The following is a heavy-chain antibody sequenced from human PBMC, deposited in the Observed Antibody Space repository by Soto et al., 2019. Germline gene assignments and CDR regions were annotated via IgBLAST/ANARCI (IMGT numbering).Heavy chain of an antibody. CDR3: ARGRGFALYCSGGSCYSGFDY. CDR2: INHSGST. V-gene: IGHV4-34*01. Sequence: SETLSLTCAVYGGSFSCYYWSWIRQAPGKGLEWIGEINHSGSTNYNPSLKSRVTISVDTSKNQFSLKLSSVTAADTAVYYCARGRGFALYCSGGSCYSGFDYRGQGTLVTVSS. J-gene: IGHJ4*02. D-gene: IGHD2-15*01. CDR1: GGSFSCYY.